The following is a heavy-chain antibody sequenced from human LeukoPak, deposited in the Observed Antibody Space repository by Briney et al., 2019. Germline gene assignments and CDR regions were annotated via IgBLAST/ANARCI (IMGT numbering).Heavy chain of an antibody. CDR3: ARDGNWNYHWFDP. CDR1: GYTFSDYY. V-gene: IGHV1-2*02. J-gene: IGHJ5*02. Sequence: GAPVKVSCKASGYTFSDYYMHWVRQTPGQGLEWMGWINPKTGGTNYAQNFKGRVTMTRDMSISTAYMDLSGLRSDDTAFYYCARDGNWNYHWFDPWGQGTLVTVSS. D-gene: IGHD1-7*01. CDR2: INPKTGGT.